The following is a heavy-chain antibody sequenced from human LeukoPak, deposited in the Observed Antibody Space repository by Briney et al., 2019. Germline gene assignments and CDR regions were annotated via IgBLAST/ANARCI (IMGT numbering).Heavy chain of an antibody. J-gene: IGHJ5*02. D-gene: IGHD7-27*01. CDR1: GGSISSSSYY. Sequence: SETLSLTCTVSGGSISSSSYYWGWIRQPPGKGLEWIGSIYYSGSTYYNPSLKSRVTISVDTSKNQFSLKLSSVTAADAAVYYCARVPVYLLGNFDPWGQGTLVTVSS. V-gene: IGHV4-39*07. CDR3: ARVPVYLLGNFDP. CDR2: IYYSGST.